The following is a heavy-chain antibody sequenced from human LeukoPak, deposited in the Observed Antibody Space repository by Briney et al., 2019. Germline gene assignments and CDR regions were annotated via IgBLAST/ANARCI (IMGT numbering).Heavy chain of an antibody. Sequence: PSETLSLTCAVYGGSFSGYYWSWIRQPPGKGLEWIGEINHSGSTNYNPSLKSRVTISVDTSKNQFSLKLSSVTAADTAVYYCARGYYYDSSGYRTFDYWGQGTLVTVSS. CDR3: ARGYYYDSSGYRTFDY. J-gene: IGHJ4*02. V-gene: IGHV4-34*01. CDR1: GGSFSGYY. D-gene: IGHD3-22*01. CDR2: INHSGST.